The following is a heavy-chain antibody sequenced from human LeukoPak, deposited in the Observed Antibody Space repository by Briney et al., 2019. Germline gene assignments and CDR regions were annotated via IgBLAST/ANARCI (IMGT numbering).Heavy chain of an antibody. D-gene: IGHD2-15*01. Sequence: GGSLRLSCAASGFTVSSYAMSWVRQGPGKGLEWDSAISVSGNTYHADSVKGRFTISRDSSKNTLYLQMNSLRAGDAAVYYCAKAPVTTCSGAYCYPFDYWSQGTLVTVSS. V-gene: IGHV3-23*01. CDR2: ISVSGNT. CDR3: AKAPVTTCSGAYCYPFDY. J-gene: IGHJ4*02. CDR1: GFTVSSYA.